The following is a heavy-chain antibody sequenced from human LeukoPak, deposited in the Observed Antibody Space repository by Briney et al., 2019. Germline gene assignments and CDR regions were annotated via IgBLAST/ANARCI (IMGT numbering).Heavy chain of an antibody. V-gene: IGHV3-23*01. D-gene: IGHD3-9*01. CDR2: ITGSGDTT. J-gene: IGHJ5*01. Sequence: GGSLRLSRAASGFIFRNYAMRWVRQAPGKGLEWVSAITGSGDTTYYAASVKGRLTISRDNSKNTLYVEMNTLRAEDTAVYYCAKWGDYDILAGYYVSDFWGQGTLVTVSS. CDR3: AKWGDYDILAGYYVSDF. CDR1: GFIFRNYA.